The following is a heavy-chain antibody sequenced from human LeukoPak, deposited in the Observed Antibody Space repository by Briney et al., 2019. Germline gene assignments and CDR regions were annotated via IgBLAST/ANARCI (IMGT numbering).Heavy chain of an antibody. CDR1: GGSISSSSYY. D-gene: IGHD6-19*01. CDR3: AYSSGWYRPDAFDI. Sequence: PSETLSLTRTVSGGSISSSSYYWSWIRQPPGKGLEWIGEINHSGSTNYNPSLKSRVTISVDTSKNQFSLKLSSVTAADTAVYYCAYSSGWYRPDAFDIWGQGTMVTVSS. J-gene: IGHJ3*02. V-gene: IGHV4-39*07. CDR2: INHSGST.